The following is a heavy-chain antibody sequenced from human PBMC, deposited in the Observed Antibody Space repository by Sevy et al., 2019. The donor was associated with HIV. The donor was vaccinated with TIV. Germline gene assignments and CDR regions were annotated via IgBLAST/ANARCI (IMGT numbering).Heavy chain of an antibody. CDR3: ARDCSSTSCLWGMDV. CDR2: IKLDGSEK. Sequence: GGSLRLSCAASGFTFSSYWMSWVRQAPGKGLEWVANIKLDGSEKYYVDSVKGRFTISRDNPKNSLYLQMNSLRAEGTAVYYCARDCSSTSCLWGMDVWGQGTTVTVSS. J-gene: IGHJ6*02. V-gene: IGHV3-7*03. D-gene: IGHD2-2*01. CDR1: GFTFSSYW.